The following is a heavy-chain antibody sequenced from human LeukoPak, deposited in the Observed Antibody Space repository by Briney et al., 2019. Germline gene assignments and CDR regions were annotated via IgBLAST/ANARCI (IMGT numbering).Heavy chain of an antibody. CDR1: GFSLSTIGVG. J-gene: IGHJ4*02. CDR3: AHRGVDTTTGGTTTFDY. V-gene: IGHV2-5*02. Sequence: SGPTLVKPTQTLTLTCTFSGFSLSTIGVGVGWIRQPPGEALEWLAFIYWDDDKRYRSSLKSRLTITKDTSKNQVVLTMANMDPVDTATYYCAHRGVDTTTGGTTTFDYWGQGTLVIVSS. CDR2: IYWDDDK. D-gene: IGHD5-18*01.